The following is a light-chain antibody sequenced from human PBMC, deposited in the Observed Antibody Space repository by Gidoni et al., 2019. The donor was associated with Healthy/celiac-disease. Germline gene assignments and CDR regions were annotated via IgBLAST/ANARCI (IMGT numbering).Light chain of an antibody. Sequence: QSALTQPAPVSGSPGQSITISCTGTSIDVGGYNYVSWYQQHPGKAPKLMIYEVSNRPSGVSNRFSGSKSGNTASLTISGLQAEDEADYYCSSYTSSSSVVFGGGTKLTVL. CDR2: EVS. CDR1: SIDVGGYNY. J-gene: IGLJ2*01. V-gene: IGLV2-14*01. CDR3: SSYTSSSSVV.